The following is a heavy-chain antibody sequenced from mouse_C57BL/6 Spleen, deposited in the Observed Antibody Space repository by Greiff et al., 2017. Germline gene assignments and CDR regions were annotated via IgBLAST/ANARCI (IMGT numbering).Heavy chain of an antibody. J-gene: IGHJ4*01. V-gene: IGHV1-26*01. D-gene: IGHD1-1*01. CDR1: GYTFTDYY. Sequence: EVMLQQSGPELVKPGASVKISCKASGYTFTDYYMNWVKQSHGKSLEWIGDINPNNGGTSYNQKFKGKATLTVDKSSSTAYMELRSLTSEDSAVYYCARIRSYGGAMDYWGQGTSVTVSS. CDR2: INPNNGGT. CDR3: ARIRSYGGAMDY.